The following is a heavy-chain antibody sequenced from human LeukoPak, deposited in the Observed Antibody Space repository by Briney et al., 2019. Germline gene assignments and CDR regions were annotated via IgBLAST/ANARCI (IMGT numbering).Heavy chain of an antibody. Sequence: PSETLSLTCTVSGGSISSSSYYWGWIRQPPGKGLEWIGSIYYSGSTYYNPSLKSRVTISVDTSKNQFSLKLSSVTAADTAVYYCARHSALGTDYWGQGTLVTVSS. CDR1: GGSISSSSYY. CDR2: IYYSGST. CDR3: ARHSALGTDY. J-gene: IGHJ4*02. V-gene: IGHV4-39*01. D-gene: IGHD1-1*01.